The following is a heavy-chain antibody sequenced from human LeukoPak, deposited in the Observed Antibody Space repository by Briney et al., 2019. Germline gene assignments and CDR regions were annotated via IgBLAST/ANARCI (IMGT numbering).Heavy chain of an antibody. CDR1: GGSISSYY. J-gene: IGHJ4*02. D-gene: IGHD5-12*01. CDR3: ARGGGYSGYDPFDC. CDR2: IYYSGST. V-gene: IGHV4-59*08. Sequence: PSETLSLTCTVSGGSISSYYWSWIRQPPGKGLEWIGYIYYSGSTNYNPSLNSRVTISVDTSKNQFSLKLSSVTAADTAVYYCARGGGYSGYDPFDCWGQGTLVTVSS.